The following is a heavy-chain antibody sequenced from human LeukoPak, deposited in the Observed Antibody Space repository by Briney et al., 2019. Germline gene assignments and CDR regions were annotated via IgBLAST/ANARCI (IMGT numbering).Heavy chain of an antibody. J-gene: IGHJ4*02. CDR2: IYHSGGT. CDR3: ARGGRGYCSSTSCYPPDY. D-gene: IGHD2-2*01. V-gene: IGHV4-30-2*01. Sequence: SETLSLTCTVSGGSISSGGYYWSWIRQPPGKGLEWIGYIYHSGGTYYNPSLKSRVTISVDRSKNQFSLKLSSVTAADTAVYYCARGGRGYCSSTSCYPPDYWGQGTLVTVSS. CDR1: GGSISSGGYY.